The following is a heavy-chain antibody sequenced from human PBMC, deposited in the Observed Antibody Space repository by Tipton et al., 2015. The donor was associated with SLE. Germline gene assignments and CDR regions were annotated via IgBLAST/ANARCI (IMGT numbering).Heavy chain of an antibody. CDR2: LFHSGTT. Sequence: TLSLTCSVSGYSISSGYYWGWIRQPPGKGLEWIGSLFHSGTTYYNPSLKSRVSISVDTSKNQFFLNLHSVTAADTAVYYCARGGASVLIRNCYFDYWGQGSLVIVSS. D-gene: IGHD2-8*01. CDR3: ARGGASVLIRNCYFDY. J-gene: IGHJ4*01. CDR1: GYSISSGYY. V-gene: IGHV4-38-2*02.